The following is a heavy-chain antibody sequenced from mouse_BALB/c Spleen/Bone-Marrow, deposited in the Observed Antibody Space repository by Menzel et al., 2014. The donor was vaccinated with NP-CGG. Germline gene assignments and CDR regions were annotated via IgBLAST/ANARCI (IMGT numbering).Heavy chain of an antibody. J-gene: IGHJ3*01. D-gene: IGHD2-4*01. CDR2: INSNGGST. Sequence: EVKLVESGGGLVQPGGSLKLSCAAPGFTFSSYGMSWVRQTPDKRLELVATINSNGGSTYYPDSVKGRFTISRDNAKNTLYLQMSSLKSEDTAMYYCARDMITTRGFAYWGQGTLVTVSA. CDR1: GFTFSSYG. CDR3: ARDMITTRGFAY. V-gene: IGHV5-6-3*01.